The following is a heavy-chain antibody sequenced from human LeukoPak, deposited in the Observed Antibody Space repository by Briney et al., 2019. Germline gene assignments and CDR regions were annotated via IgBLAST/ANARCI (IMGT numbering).Heavy chain of an antibody. V-gene: IGHV4-59*08. D-gene: IGHD2-2*02. CDR1: GGSISSYY. CDR3: ARHAGFEDIVVVPAALHFDY. J-gene: IGHJ4*02. CDR2: TYYSGST. Sequence: PSETLSLTCTVSGGSISSYYWSWIRQPPGKGLEWIGYTYYSGSTNYNPSLKSRVTISVDTSKNQFSLKLSSVTAADTAVYYCARHAGFEDIVVVPAALHFDYWGQGTLVTVSS.